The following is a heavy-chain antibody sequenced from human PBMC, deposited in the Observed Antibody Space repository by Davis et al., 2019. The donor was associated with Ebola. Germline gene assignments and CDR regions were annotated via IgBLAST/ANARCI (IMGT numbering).Heavy chain of an antibody. CDR3: ARGFLTWEDY. CDR1: GYTFTGYY. CDR2: VNPNSGDT. V-gene: IGHV1-2*06. Sequence: ASVKVSCKASGYTFTGYYIHWVRQAPGQGLEWMGRVNPNSGDTNYAQKFQGRVTMTRNTSISTAYMELSSLRSEDTAVYYCARGFLTWEDYWGQGTLVTVSS. D-gene: IGHD1-26*01. J-gene: IGHJ4*02.